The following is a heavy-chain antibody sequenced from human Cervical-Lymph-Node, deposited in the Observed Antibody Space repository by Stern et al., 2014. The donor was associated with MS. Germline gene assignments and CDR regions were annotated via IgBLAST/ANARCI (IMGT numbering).Heavy chain of an antibody. J-gene: IGHJ3*02. V-gene: IGHV2-70*01. CDR2: IDWDDDK. Sequence: QITLKESGPALVKPTQTLTLTCTFSGFSLSTSGMCVSWIRQPPGKDLEWLALIDWDDDKYYSTSVETRLTISKDTSKNQVVLTMTNLDPMDTATYYCARIRYDDGLRAFDIWGQGTMVTVS. CDR1: GFSLSTSGMC. D-gene: IGHD3-22*01. CDR3: ARIRYDDGLRAFDI.